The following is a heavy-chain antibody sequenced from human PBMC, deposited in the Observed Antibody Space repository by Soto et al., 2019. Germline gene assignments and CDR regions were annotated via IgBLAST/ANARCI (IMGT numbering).Heavy chain of an antibody. CDR3: ARAVSSSWYHYYYYGMDV. CDR1: GGSISNYY. CDR2: IYYSGST. D-gene: IGHD6-13*01. Sequence: SETLSLTCTVSGGSISNYYWSWIRQPPGKRLEWIGYIYYSGSTNYNPSLKSRVTISVDTSKNQFSLKLSSVTAADTAVYYCARAVSSSWYHYYYYGMDVWGQGTTVTVSS. V-gene: IGHV4-59*01. J-gene: IGHJ6*02.